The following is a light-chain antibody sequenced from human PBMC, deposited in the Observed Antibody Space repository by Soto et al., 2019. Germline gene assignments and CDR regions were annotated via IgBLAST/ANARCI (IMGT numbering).Light chain of an antibody. V-gene: IGKV1-5*03. CDR1: QSIGSW. CDR3: QQYNSYSPT. Sequence: DIQMTQSPSTLSASVGDRVSITCRASQSIGSWLAWYQQKPGKAPKLLIYKASSLESGVPSRFSGSGSGTDSTLTISSLQPDDFATYYCQQYNSYSPTFDQGTKVEI. J-gene: IGKJ1*01. CDR2: KAS.